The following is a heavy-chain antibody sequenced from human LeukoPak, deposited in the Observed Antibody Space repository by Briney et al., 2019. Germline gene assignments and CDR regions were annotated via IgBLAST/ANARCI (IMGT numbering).Heavy chain of an antibody. CDR2: ISHSGNT. Sequence: SETLSLTCAVSGHSISSDYYWGWIRQPRGKGLEWIGSISHSGNTYYNPSLRSRVTISVDTSKNQFSLKLTFVTAADTAVYYCARGGPNNFGYHHHWGQGTLVTVSS. D-gene: IGHD5-18*01. CDR3: ARGGPNNFGYHHH. CDR1: GHSISSDYY. J-gene: IGHJ5*02. V-gene: IGHV4-38-2*01.